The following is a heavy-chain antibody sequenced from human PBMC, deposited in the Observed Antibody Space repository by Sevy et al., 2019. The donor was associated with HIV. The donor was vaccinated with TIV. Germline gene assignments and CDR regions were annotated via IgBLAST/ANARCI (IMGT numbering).Heavy chain of an antibody. Sequence: ASVKVSCQASGYTFINYEIHWVRQAPGQGLEWMGIINPNGGSTGYAQSFQGRVTITRDTSSSTVYMELSSLRSDDTAVYYCARATSCGGDCYYFDSWGQGTLVTVSS. CDR2: INPNGGST. D-gene: IGHD2-21*02. V-gene: IGHV1-46*01. CDR3: ARATSCGGDCYYFDS. J-gene: IGHJ4*02. CDR1: GYTFINYE.